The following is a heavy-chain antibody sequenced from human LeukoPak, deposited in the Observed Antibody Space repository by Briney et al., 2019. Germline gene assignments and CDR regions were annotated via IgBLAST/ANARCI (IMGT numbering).Heavy chain of an antibody. J-gene: IGHJ3*02. D-gene: IGHD5-24*01. Sequence: SETLSLTCTISGGSISSSSYYWGWIRQPPGKGLEWIGSIYYSGSTYYNPSLKSRVTISVDTSKSQFSLKLSSVTAADTAVYYCARPCRDGYNRDAFDIWGQGTMVTVSS. V-gene: IGHV4-39*01. CDR3: ARPCRDGYNRDAFDI. CDR2: IYYSGST. CDR1: GGSISSSSYY.